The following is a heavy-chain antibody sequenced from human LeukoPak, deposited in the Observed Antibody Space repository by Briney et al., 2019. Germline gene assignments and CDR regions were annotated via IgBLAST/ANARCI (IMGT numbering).Heavy chain of an antibody. CDR2: IKQDGSEK. D-gene: IGHD5-24*01. Sequence: PGGSLRLSCAASGFTFSSYWMSWVRQAPGKGLEWVANIKQDGSEKYYVDSVKGRFTISRDNAKNSLYLQMNSLRAEDTAVYYCARGRVEMATIEYYFDYWGQGTLVTVSS. J-gene: IGHJ4*02. V-gene: IGHV3-7*01. CDR1: GFTFSSYW. CDR3: ARGRVEMATIEYYFDY.